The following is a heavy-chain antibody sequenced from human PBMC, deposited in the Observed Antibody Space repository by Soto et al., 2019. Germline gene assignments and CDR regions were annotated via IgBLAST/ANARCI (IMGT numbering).Heavy chain of an antibody. Sequence: EVQLLESGGGLVQPGGSLRLSCAASGFTFSSYAMSWVRRAPGKGLEWVSVISGSGGSTSYADSVKGRFTISRDNSKNTLYLQMNSLRSDDTAVYYCAKDMYRNTVFPSDAFDIWGQGTLVTVSS. J-gene: IGHJ3*02. CDR2: ISGSGGST. D-gene: IGHD3-16*02. V-gene: IGHV3-23*01. CDR3: AKDMYRNTVFPSDAFDI. CDR1: GFTFSSYA.